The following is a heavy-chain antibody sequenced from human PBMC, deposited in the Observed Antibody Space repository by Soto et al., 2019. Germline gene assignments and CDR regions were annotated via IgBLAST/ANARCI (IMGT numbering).Heavy chain of an antibody. D-gene: IGHD3-3*01. CDR3: AKESDFWSVHRYFDY. CDR1: GFTFSSYA. V-gene: IGHV3-23*01. Sequence: PXGSLRLSCAAAGFTFSSYAMSWVRQAPGKGLEWVSAISGSGGSTYYADSVKGRFTISRDNSKNTLYLQMNSLRAEDTAVYYCAKESDFWSVHRYFDYWGQGTLVTVSS. CDR2: ISGSGGST. J-gene: IGHJ4*02.